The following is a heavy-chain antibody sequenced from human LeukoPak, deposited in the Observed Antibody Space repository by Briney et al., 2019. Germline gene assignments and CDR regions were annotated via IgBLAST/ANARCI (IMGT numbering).Heavy chain of an antibody. CDR3: ARGSRPPPYYDFWSGYYTAPNWFDP. D-gene: IGHD3-3*01. CDR1: GGSISSYY. J-gene: IGHJ5*02. Sequence: SETLSLTCTVSGGSISSYYWSWIRQPAGKGLEWIGRIYTSGSTNYNPSLKSRVTMSVDTSKNQFSLKLSSVPAADTAVYYGARGSRPPPYYDFWSGYYTAPNWFDPWGQGTLVTVSS. V-gene: IGHV4-4*07. CDR2: IYTSGST.